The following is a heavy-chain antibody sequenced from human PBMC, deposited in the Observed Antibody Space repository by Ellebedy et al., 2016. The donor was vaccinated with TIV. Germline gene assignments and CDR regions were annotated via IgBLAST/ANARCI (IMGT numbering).Heavy chain of an antibody. CDR2: LNPTSGGI. J-gene: IGHJ4*02. Sequence: AASVKVSCKASGYTFTDYFIHWVRQAPGQGLEWMGWLNPTSGGISYAQKFQDRVIVTRDTSISTAFMELKRLRSDEPAVYYCTRDFYDTSGYYSEDSWGQGTLVTVSS. V-gene: IGHV1-2*02. CDR1: GYTFTDYF. D-gene: IGHD3-22*01. CDR3: TRDFYDTSGYYSEDS.